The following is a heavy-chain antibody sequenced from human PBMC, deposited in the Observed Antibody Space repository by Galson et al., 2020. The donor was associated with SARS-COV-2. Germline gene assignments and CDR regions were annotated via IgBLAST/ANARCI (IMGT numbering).Heavy chain of an antibody. CDR2: ISHSGGT. V-gene: IGHV4-30-2*01. D-gene: IGHD4-17*01. CDR3: ARLHYGEYAPEAFDI. Sequence: SETLSLTCAVSGTSISSGSYYWNWNRQPPGKGLEWIGYISHSGGTYYNPSLKSRVTISGDRSKNQFSLRLSSVTAADTAVYYCARLHYGEYAPEAFDIWGPGTRVTVAS. CDR1: GTSISSGSYY. J-gene: IGHJ3*02.